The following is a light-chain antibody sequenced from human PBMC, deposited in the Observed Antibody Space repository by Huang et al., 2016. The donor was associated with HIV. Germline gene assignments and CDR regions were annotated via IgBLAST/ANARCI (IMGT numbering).Light chain of an antibody. CDR3: QQCFSTPYT. Sequence: DIQMTQSPSSLSASVGDRVTITCRASQGISNSLAWYQQKPGKAPKLLLSAASRLEGGIPSRFSGSGSGTDYTLTINSLQPEDFATYYYQQCFSTPYTFGQGTKLEI. CDR2: AAS. J-gene: IGKJ2*01. V-gene: IGKV1-NL1*01. CDR1: QGISNS.